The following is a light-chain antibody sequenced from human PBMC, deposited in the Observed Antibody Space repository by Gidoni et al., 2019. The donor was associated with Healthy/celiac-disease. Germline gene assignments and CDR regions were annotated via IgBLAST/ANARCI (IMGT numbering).Light chain of an antibody. Sequence: QSVLTQPPSASGTPGQRVTISCSGSSSNIGSNTVNWYQQLPGTAPKLLIYSNNQRPSGVPDRFSGSKSGTSASLAISGLQSEDEADYYCAAWDDSLEGWVFGGGTKLXV. CDR1: SSNIGSNT. CDR3: AAWDDSLEGWV. J-gene: IGLJ3*02. CDR2: SNN. V-gene: IGLV1-44*01.